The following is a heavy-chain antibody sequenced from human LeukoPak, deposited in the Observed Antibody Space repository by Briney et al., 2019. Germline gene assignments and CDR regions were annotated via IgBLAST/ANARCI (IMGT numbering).Heavy chain of an antibody. D-gene: IGHD3-10*01. CDR2: IYHSGST. CDR3: ARATMVRGVIIDY. CDR1: GYSISSGYY. Sequence: NASETLSLTCTVSGYSISSGYYWGWIRQPPGKGLEWIGSIYHSGSTYYNPSLQSRVTISVDTSKNQFSLKVNSMTAADTAVYYCARATMVRGVIIDYWGQGTLVTVSS. J-gene: IGHJ4*02. V-gene: IGHV4-38-2*02.